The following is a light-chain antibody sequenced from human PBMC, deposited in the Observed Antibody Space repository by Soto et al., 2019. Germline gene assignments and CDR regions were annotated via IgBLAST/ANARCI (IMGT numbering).Light chain of an antibody. CDR3: CLYIGATTYV. CDR2: EGH. V-gene: IGLV2-23*01. CDR1: SGFVGSFSL. Sequence: HSVLAQPASVSGSPGQSITISCTGTSGFVGSFSLVSWYQQHPGKAPKVMISEGHRRPSGVPDRFSGSTSVNSASPTISGLQADDEANYYCCLYIGATTYVFGTGTKVTVL. J-gene: IGLJ1*01.